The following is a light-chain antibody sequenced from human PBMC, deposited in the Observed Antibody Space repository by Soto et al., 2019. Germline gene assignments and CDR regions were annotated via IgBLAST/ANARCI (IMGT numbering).Light chain of an antibody. J-gene: IGLJ2*01. CDR2: DVT. CDR3: SSYTSGSTLVV. V-gene: IGLV2-14*01. Sequence: QSALTQPASVSGSPGQSITISCTGSSSDVGAYNYVSWYQQHPGKAPRLMIYDVTKRPSGVSNRFSGSKSGNTASLTISGLRAEDEADYYCSSYTSGSTLVVFGGGTKVTVL. CDR1: SSDVGAYNY.